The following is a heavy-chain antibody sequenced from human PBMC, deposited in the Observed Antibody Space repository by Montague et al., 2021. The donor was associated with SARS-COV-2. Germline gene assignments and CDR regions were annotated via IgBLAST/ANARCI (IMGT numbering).Heavy chain of an antibody. J-gene: IGHJ5*02. D-gene: IGHD4-11*01. Sequence: SETLSLTCTVSGRSISTDHYWGWIRQPPGKGLEWIGSIHHSGNTYYNPSLKSRLTISIDTSKNQFSLKLTSLTAADTAVYYCASQVAYLDYFDPWGQGNLVTVSS. CDR2: IHHSGNT. CDR1: GRSISTDHY. CDR3: ASQVAYLDYFDP. V-gene: IGHV4-38-2*02.